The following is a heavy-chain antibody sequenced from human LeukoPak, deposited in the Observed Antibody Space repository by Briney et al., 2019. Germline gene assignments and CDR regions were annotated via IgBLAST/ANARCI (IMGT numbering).Heavy chain of an antibody. CDR2: IKEDGNGK. V-gene: IGHV3-7*01. CDR3: ARGLLIPAGMWRPYYFDY. D-gene: IGHD2-2*01. Sequence: PGGSLRLSCAASGFTFGNYWMSWVRQAPGKGLEWVANIKEDGNGKYYVDSVKGRFTISRDNAKNSLYLQMNSLRAEDTAVYYCARGLLIPAGMWRPYYFDYWGQGTLVTVSS. J-gene: IGHJ4*02. CDR1: GFTFGNYW.